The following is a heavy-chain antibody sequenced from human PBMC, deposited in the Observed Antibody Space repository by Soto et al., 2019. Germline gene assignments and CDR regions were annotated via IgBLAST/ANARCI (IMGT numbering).Heavy chain of an antibody. CDR3: ARDSGRVYYGSGSYPPYYYYGMDV. D-gene: IGHD3-10*01. J-gene: IGHJ6*02. Sequence: QVQLQESGPGLVKPSQTLSLTCTVSGGSISSGDYYWSWIRQPPGKGLEWIGYIYYSGSTYYNPSLKSRVTISVDTSKNQFSLKLSSVTAADTAVYYCARDSGRVYYGSGSYPPYYYYGMDVWGQGTTVTVSS. CDR1: GGSISSGDYY. CDR2: IYYSGST. V-gene: IGHV4-30-4*01.